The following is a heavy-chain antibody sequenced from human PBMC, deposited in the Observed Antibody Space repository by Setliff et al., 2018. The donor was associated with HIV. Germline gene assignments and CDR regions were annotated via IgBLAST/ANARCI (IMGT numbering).Heavy chain of an antibody. D-gene: IGHD3-22*01. J-gene: IGHJ4*02. CDR2: VYHSGST. Sequence: SETLSLTCTVSGGSISSHYWSWIRQPPGKGLEWIGYVYHSGSTNYNPSLKSRVTISVDTSKNQFFLKLSSVTAADTSVYYCAIEGRHYISAWTFDYWGQGTLVTVSS. CDR1: GGSISSHY. V-gene: IGHV4-59*11. CDR3: AIEGRHYISAWTFDY.